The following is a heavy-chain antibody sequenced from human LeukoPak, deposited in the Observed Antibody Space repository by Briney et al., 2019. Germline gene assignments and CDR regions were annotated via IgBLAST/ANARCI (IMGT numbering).Heavy chain of an antibody. Sequence: SETLSLTCTVSGGSISSYYWSWIRQPPGKGLEWIGYIYYSGSTNYNPSLKSRVTISVDTSKNQFSLKLSSVTAADTAVYYCARQRSRREAAFDIWGQGTMVTVSS. CDR3: ARQRSRREAAFDI. D-gene: IGHD1-26*01. CDR1: GGSISSYY. CDR2: IYYSGST. J-gene: IGHJ3*02. V-gene: IGHV4-59*08.